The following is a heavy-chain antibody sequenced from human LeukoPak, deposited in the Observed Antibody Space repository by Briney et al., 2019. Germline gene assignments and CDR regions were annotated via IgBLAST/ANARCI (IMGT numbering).Heavy chain of an antibody. Sequence: PGGSLRLSCAASGLTVSRNYMSWVRQAPGKGLEWVSSITASSTAIYSADSVKGRFTISRDNAKNFLYLQMNSLRAEDTAVYYCARTYYDILTGYNPYFDYWGQGILVTVSS. CDR3: ARTYYDILTGYNPYFDY. D-gene: IGHD3-9*01. V-gene: IGHV3-21*01. CDR2: ITASSTAI. CDR1: GLTVSRNY. J-gene: IGHJ4*02.